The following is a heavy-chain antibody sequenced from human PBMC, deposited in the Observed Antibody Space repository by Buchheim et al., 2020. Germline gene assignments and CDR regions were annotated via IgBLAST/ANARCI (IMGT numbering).Heavy chain of an antibody. Sequence: QVQLQESGPGLVKPSETLSLTCTVSGGSINSYYWNWIRQPPGKGLEWIGYIYYTGSTNYNPSLESRVAISVDTSKNQFSLKLSSVTAADTAVYYCARVSVHGYNLAFDYWGQGTL. J-gene: IGHJ4*02. CDR3: ARVSVHGYNLAFDY. CDR2: IYYTGST. V-gene: IGHV4-59*01. CDR1: GGSINSYY. D-gene: IGHD5-24*01.